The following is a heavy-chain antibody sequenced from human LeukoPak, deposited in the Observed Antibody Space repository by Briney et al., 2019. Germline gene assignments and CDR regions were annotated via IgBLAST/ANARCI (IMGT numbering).Heavy chain of an antibody. D-gene: IGHD4-17*01. J-gene: IGHJ4*02. CDR3: ANNYGDYDY. CDR2: ISSPSTNI. V-gene: IGHV3-48*04. Sequence: GGSLRLSCAASGFMFTSYSMNWVRQAPGKGLEWVAYISSPSTNIYYVDSVKGRFTISRDNAKNSLYLQMNSLRAEDTAVYYCANNYGDYDYWGQGTLVTVSS. CDR1: GFMFTSYS.